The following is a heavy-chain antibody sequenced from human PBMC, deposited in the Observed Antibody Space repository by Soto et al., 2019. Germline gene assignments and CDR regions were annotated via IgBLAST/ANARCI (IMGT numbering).Heavy chain of an antibody. J-gene: IGHJ6*02. D-gene: IGHD2-15*01. V-gene: IGHV4-31*11. Sequence: SETLYLTCAFSGGSISSGGYYWSWIRQHPGKGLEWIGYIYYSGSTYYNPSLKSRVTISVDTSKNQFSLKLSSVTAADTAVYYCARDFEVVAATGDYYYYGMDVWGQGTTVTVSS. CDR2: IYYSGST. CDR3: ARDFEVVAATGDYYYYGMDV. CDR1: GGSISSGGYY.